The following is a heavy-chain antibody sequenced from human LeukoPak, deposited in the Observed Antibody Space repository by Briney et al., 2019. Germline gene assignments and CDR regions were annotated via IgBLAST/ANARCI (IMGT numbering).Heavy chain of an antibody. CDR1: GYTFTGNH. V-gene: IGHV1-2*02. J-gene: IGHJ3*01. CDR2: INPNNGGT. CDR3: ARGAGPKAFDV. Sequence: EASVKVSCTASGYTFTGNHLHWVRQAPGQGHEWMGWINPNNGGTSFAQNFQGRVTLTRDTSISTAYMELSTLRSDDTAVYYCARGAGPKAFDVWGQGTMVTVST.